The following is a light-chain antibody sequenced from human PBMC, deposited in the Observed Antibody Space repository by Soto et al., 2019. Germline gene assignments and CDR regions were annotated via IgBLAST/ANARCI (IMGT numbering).Light chain of an antibody. J-gene: IGKJ1*01. CDR1: QSLLHSNGNIY. Sequence: DIVLTQSPLSLPVTPGEPASISCRSSQSLLHSNGNIYLDWYLQKPGHSPHLLIYLGSIRAAGVPDRFSGSGSGTDFTLKITSVEAEDVGVYYCMQAIQAPRTFGLGTKVEIK. CDR2: LGS. V-gene: IGKV2-28*01. CDR3: MQAIQAPRT.